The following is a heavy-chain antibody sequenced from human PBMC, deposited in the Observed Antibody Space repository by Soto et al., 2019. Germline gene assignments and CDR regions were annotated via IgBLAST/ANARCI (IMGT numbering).Heavy chain of an antibody. J-gene: IGHJ4*02. D-gene: IGHD6-13*01. CDR1: GGSISIGGYS. V-gene: IGHV4-30-2*01. CDR2: IYHSGST. Sequence: SETLSLTCAVSGGSISIGGYSLSWIRQPPGKGLEWIGYIYHSGSTYYNPSLKSRVTISVDRSKNQFSLKLSSVTAEDTAVYYCARGIAEDGNFDYWGQGTLVTVSS. CDR3: ARGIAEDGNFDY.